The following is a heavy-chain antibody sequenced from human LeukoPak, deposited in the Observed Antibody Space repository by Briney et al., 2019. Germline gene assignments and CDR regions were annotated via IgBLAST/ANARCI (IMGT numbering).Heavy chain of an antibody. Sequence: LPGGSLRLSCAASGFTFSSYWMSWVRQAPGKGLEWVANIKQDGSEKYYVDSVKGRFTISRDNAKNSLYLQMNSLRAEDTAVYYCARDRGVWGSYRYTSFDYWGQGTLVTVSS. CDR3: ARDRGVWGSYRYTSFDY. CDR2: IKQDGSEK. CDR1: GFTFSSYW. V-gene: IGHV3-7*01. J-gene: IGHJ4*02. D-gene: IGHD3-16*02.